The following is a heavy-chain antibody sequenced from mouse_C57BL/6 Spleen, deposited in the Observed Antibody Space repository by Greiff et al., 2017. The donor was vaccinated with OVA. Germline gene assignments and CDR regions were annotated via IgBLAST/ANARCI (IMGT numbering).Heavy chain of an antibody. Sequence: VMLVESGPGLVAPSQSLSITCTVSGFSLTSYGVHWVRQPPGKGLEWLVVIWSDGSTTYNSALKSRLSICKDNSKDQVFLKINRLQTDDTAMYYCARHASSRRAMDYWGQGTSVTVSS. CDR2: IWSDGST. CDR3: ARHASSRRAMDY. J-gene: IGHJ4*01. V-gene: IGHV2-6-1*01. D-gene: IGHD1-1*01. CDR1: GFSLTSYG.